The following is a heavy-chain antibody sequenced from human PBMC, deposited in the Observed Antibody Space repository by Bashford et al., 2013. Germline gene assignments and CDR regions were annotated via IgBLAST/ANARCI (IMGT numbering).Heavy chain of an antibody. D-gene: IGHD5-12*01. J-gene: IGHJ4*02. CDR2: ISYGGSDK. CDR3: ARGYTSSADLDY. Sequence: VAIISYGGSDKYYADSVKGRFTISRDNSKNMVYLQVTSLTPDDTALYFCARGYTSSADLDYWGQGTPVTVSS. V-gene: IGHV3-30*01.